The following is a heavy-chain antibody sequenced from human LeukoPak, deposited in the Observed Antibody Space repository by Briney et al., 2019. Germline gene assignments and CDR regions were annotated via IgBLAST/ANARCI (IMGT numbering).Heavy chain of an antibody. CDR2: ISSSGSAI. CDR1: GFTFSSYE. CDR3: AELGITMIGGV. D-gene: IGHD3-10*02. J-gene: IGHJ6*04. Sequence: GGSLRLSCAASGFTFSSYEMNWVRKAPGKGLEWVSYISSSGSAIYYADSVKGRFPFSRDNAKNSLYLQMTSLRAEATAVYTFAELGITMIGGVWGKGTTVTISS. V-gene: IGHV3-48*03.